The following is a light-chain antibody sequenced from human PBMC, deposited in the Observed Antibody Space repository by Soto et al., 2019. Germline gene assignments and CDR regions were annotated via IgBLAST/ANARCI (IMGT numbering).Light chain of an antibody. CDR3: QPYGSSPPYT. V-gene: IGKV3-20*01. CDR2: GAS. J-gene: IGKJ2*01. Sequence: EIVLTQSPGTLSLSPGERATLSCRASQSVSSSYLAWYQQKPGQAPSLLIYGASSRATGIPDRFSGSGSGTDFILTISRLEPEDSAVYYCQPYGSSPPYTFGQGTKLEIK. CDR1: QSVSSSY.